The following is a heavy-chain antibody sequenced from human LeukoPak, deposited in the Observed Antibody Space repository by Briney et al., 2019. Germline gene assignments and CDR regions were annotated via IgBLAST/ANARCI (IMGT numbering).Heavy chain of an antibody. CDR1: GFTFSSYS. J-gene: IGHJ5*02. V-gene: IGHV4-34*01. D-gene: IGHD3-3*01. CDR2: INHSGST. Sequence: GSLRLSCAASGFTFSSYSMTWVRQAPGKGLEWIGEINHSGSTNYNPSLKSRVTISVDTSKNQFSLKLSSVTAADTAVYYCARGFWSSGWFDPWGQGTLVTVSS. CDR3: ARGFWSSGWFDP.